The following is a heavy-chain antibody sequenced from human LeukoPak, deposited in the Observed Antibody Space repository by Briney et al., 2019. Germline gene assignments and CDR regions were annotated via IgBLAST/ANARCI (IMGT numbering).Heavy chain of an antibody. CDR1: GYTFTSYY. J-gene: IGHJ4*02. D-gene: IGHD2-21*02. CDR3: ARDFAYCGGDCYSGGIGY. V-gene: IGHV1-46*01. Sequence: ASVKVSCKASGYTFTSYYIHWVRQAPGQGLEWMGIINPSGGSTSYAQKFQGRVTMTRDTSTSTVYMELSSLRSEDTAVYYCARDFAYCGGDCYSGGIGYWGQGTLVTVSS. CDR2: INPSGGST.